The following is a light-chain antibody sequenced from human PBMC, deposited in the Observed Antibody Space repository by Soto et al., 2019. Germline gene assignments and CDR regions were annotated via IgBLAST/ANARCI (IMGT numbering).Light chain of an antibody. CDR2: DNH. CDR1: TSNICNNY. J-gene: IGLJ3*02. Sequence: QSVLTQPPSVSAAPEQKVTISCFGSTSNICNNYVSWYQQLPGTAPRLLIYDNHMRPSGIPDRFSGSKSGTSATLGITGLQTGAEADYYCGTWDSRLSVWVFGGRTQLTVL. CDR3: GTWDSRLSVWV. V-gene: IGLV1-51*01.